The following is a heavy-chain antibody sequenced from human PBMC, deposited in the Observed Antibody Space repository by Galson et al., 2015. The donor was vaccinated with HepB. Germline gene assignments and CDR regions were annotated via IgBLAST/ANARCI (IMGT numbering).Heavy chain of an antibody. CDR3: VRLQDDSEGFYLYFDL. CDR1: GYTFTGNY. J-gene: IGHJ2*01. D-gene: IGHD5-24*01. CDR2: VNPRSGAT. Sequence: SVKVSCKASGYTFTGNYIHWVRQAPGKGLEWMGWVNPRSGATNYAQKFQGRVTMTRDTSINTAYMELSSLRSDDTAVYYCVRLQDDSEGFYLYFDLWGRGTLVTVSS. V-gene: IGHV1-2*02.